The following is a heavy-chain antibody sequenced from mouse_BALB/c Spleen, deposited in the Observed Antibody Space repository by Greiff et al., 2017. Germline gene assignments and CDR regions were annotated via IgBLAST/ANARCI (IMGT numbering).Heavy chain of an antibody. J-gene: IGHJ3*01. CDR2: ISSGSSTI. CDR3: ARSEVRGFAY. V-gene: IGHV5-17*02. CDR1: GFTFSSFG. Sequence: EVKLVESGGGLVQPGGSRKLSCAASGFTFSSFGMNWVRQAPEKGLEWVAYISSGSSTIYYADTVKGRFTISRDNPKNTLFLQMTSLRSEDTAMYYCARSEVRGFAYWGQGTLVTVSA. D-gene: IGHD2-14*01.